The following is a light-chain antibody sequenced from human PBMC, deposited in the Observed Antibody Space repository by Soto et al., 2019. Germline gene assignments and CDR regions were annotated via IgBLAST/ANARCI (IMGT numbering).Light chain of an antibody. J-gene: IGKJ2*01. CDR1: QSVSSSY. CDR2: GAS. Sequence: EIVLTQSPGTLSLSPGERATLSCRASQSVSSSYLAWYQQRPGQAPRLIIYGASSRATGIPVRFSGSGSGTDFNLTISRLEPEDFAVYYCQQYGSSPPNTFGQGTKLEIK. V-gene: IGKV3-20*01. CDR3: QQYGSSPPNT.